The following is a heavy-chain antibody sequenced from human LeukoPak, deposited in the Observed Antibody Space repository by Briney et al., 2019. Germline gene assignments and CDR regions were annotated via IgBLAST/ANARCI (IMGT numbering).Heavy chain of an antibody. CDR1: GFTFSSFP. V-gene: IGHV3-23*01. CDR2: IIVSGAT. CDR3: AKGSVGNADFAS. J-gene: IGHJ4*02. D-gene: IGHD6-25*01. Sequence: GSLRLSCAASGFTFSSFPMTWVRQAPGKGLEWVSSIIVSGATYYADSVKGRFTISRDSFRGMLFLQMDSLRVEDTAVYFCAKGSVGNADFASWGQGALATVSS.